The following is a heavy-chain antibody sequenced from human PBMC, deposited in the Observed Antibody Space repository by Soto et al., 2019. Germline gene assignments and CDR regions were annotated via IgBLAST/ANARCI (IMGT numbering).Heavy chain of an antibody. J-gene: IGHJ4*02. D-gene: IGHD3-10*01. CDR1: GFPFTSYG. CDR3: VGGQYYLDY. V-gene: IGHV3-30*03. CDR2: ISYDGSDK. Sequence: QLQLVESGGGVVQPGRSLRLSCAASGFPFTSYGMHWVREGPDKGLEWVAIISYDGSDKYDADSVTGRFTISRDDPKNALNLQMTSLRPEDTALDYCVGGQYYLDYRGQGTLVIVSS.